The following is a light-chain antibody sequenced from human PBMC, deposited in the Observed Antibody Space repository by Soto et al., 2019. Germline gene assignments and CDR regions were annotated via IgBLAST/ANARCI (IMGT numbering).Light chain of an antibody. V-gene: IGKV3D-11*02. J-gene: IGKJ4*02. CDR1: QSVSNF. Sequence: ESLLTQAPASPSLSPGERATLSCRASQSVSNFFAWYQQKPGQAPRLLIYDASMRATGVPARFSGSGAGTDFCMRGCILELDYFTVCRRPKSTHCPLT. CDR2: DAS. CDR3: PKSTHCPLT.